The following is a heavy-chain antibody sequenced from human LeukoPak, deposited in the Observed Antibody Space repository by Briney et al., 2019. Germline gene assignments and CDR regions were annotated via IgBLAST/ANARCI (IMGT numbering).Heavy chain of an antibody. Sequence: PGGSLRLSCAASGFTFSSYWMSWVRQAPGKGLEWVANIKQDGSGKYYVDSVKGRFTISRDNAKNSLYLQMNSLRAEDTAVYYCARDLRPYGSGSYSAFDIWGQGTMVTVSS. CDR3: ARDLRPYGSGSYSAFDI. J-gene: IGHJ3*02. D-gene: IGHD3-10*01. CDR1: GFTFSSYW. CDR2: IKQDGSGK. V-gene: IGHV3-7*01.